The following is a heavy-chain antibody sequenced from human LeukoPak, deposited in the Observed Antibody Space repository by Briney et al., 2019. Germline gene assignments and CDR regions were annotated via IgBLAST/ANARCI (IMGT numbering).Heavy chain of an antibody. Sequence: QSGVSLRLSCAASGFTFSSFAMTWVRQAPGKGLEWVSSITGSHGPTYNTDSVKGRFTISRDNSQNTLYLQMNSLRAEDTAVYYCTKDPNGDYVGAFDPWGQGTLVTVSS. CDR3: TKDPNGDYVGAFDP. J-gene: IGHJ5*02. D-gene: IGHD4-17*01. CDR1: GFTFSSFA. CDR2: ITGSHGPT. V-gene: IGHV3-23*01.